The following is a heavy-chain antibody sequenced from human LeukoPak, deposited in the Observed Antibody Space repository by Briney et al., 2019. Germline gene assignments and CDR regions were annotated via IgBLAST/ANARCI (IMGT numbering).Heavy chain of an antibody. Sequence: PSDTLSLTCAVSGYSISSSKWRGWIRQPPGKGLEWIGYIYYSGSIYYTPSLKRRVTMSVHTSKHQFPLKLSSVTAVPTAVYYCAITPHHSSGWSDYWGQGTLVTVSS. CDR3: AITPHHSSGWSDY. J-gene: IGHJ4*02. CDR1: GYSISSSKW. CDR2: IYYSGSI. D-gene: IGHD6-19*01. V-gene: IGHV4-28*05.